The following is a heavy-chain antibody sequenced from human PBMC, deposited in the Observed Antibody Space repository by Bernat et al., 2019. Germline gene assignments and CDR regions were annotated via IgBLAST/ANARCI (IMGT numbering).Heavy chain of an antibody. J-gene: IGHJ4*02. CDR3: AKDPYYDFWSGF. CDR1: GFTFSSYW. D-gene: IGHD3-3*01. V-gene: IGHV3-7*03. CDR2: IKQDGSEK. Sequence: EVQLVESGGGLVQPGGSLRLSCAASGFTFSSYWMNWVRQAPGKGLEWVANIKQDGSEKYYVDSVKGRFTISRDNSKNTLYLQMNSLRAEDTAVYYCAKDPYYDFWSGFWGQGTLVTVSS.